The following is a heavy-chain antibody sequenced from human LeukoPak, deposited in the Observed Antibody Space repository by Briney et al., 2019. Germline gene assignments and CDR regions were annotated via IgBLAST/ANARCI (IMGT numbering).Heavy chain of an antibody. V-gene: IGHV1-18*01. J-gene: IGHJ6*02. CDR2: ISAYTGNT. D-gene: IGHD3-10*01. CDR3: ARAPGSMTYEASPTGYYYGMDV. Sequence: EASVKVSCKASGYTFTNYGISWVRQAPGQGLEWMGWISAYTGNTNYAQKLQGRVTMTTDTSASTAYMELRSLRSDDTAVYYCARAPGSMTYEASPTGYYYGMDVWGQGTTVTVSS. CDR1: GYTFTNYG.